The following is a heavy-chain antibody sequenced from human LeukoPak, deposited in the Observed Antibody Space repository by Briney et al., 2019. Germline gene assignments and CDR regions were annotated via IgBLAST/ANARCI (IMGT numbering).Heavy chain of an antibody. Sequence: GGSLRLSCAAPGFTFSSYGMHWVRQAPGKGLEWVAVISYDGSNKYYADSVKGRFTISRDNSKNTLYLQMNSLRAEDTAVYYCAAVLSPYYGMDVWGQGTTVTVSS. V-gene: IGHV3-30*03. D-gene: IGHD5/OR15-5a*01. J-gene: IGHJ6*02. CDR2: ISYDGSNK. CDR1: GFTFSSYG. CDR3: AAVLSPYYGMDV.